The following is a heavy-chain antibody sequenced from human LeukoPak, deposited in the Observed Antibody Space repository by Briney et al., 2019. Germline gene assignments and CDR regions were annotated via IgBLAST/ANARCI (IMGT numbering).Heavy chain of an antibody. CDR3: VRAGY. D-gene: IGHD6-19*01. V-gene: IGHV3-30*03. CDR1: GFTFSTYG. J-gene: IGHJ4*02. Sequence: GGSLRLYCAASGFTFSTYGMHWVRQAPGKGLEWVAVISYDGSNKYYADSVKGRFTIPRDNSKNTLYLQMNSLRAEDTAVYYCVRAGYWGQGTLVTVSS. CDR2: ISYDGSNK.